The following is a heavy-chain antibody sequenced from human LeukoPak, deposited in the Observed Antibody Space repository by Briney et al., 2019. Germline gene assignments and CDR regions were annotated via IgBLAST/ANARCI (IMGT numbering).Heavy chain of an antibody. CDR3: ARGRGYSCGYAYYYGMDV. Sequence: PSETLSLTCAVYGGSFSGYYWSWIRQPPGKGLEWIGEINHSGSTNYNPSLESRVTISVDTSKNQFSLKLSSVTAADTAVYYCARGRGYSCGYAYYYGMDVWGQGTTVTVSS. CDR1: GGSFSGYY. D-gene: IGHD5-18*01. J-gene: IGHJ6*02. CDR2: INHSGST. V-gene: IGHV4-34*01.